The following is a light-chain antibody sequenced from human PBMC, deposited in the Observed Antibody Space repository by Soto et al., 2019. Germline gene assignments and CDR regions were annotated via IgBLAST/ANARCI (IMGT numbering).Light chain of an antibody. CDR3: HQYADSPQT. V-gene: IGKV3-20*01. Sequence: EGVLTQSPGTLSLSPGERATLSCRASQSVSSSFLAWYQQKPGQAPRLLIHAASTGATGIPARFRGSGSGTDFTLTISSLEPEDSAVYFCHQYADSPQTFGQGTKVDIK. CDR1: QSVSSSF. CDR2: AAS. J-gene: IGKJ2*01.